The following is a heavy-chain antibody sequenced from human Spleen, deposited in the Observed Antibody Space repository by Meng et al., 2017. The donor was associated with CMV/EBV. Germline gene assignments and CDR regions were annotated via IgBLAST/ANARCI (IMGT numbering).Heavy chain of an antibody. Sequence: GESLKISCAASGFTFSRHWIHWVRQAPGKGLVWVSRINNDGRTTSYADSVKGRFTMSRDNAKNTVYLQMSSLSAEDTAVYFCARDVQYGMDVWGQGTTVTVS. D-gene: IGHD4-11*01. V-gene: IGHV3-74*01. CDR2: INNDGRTT. J-gene: IGHJ6*02. CDR1: GFTFSRHW. CDR3: ARDVQYGMDV.